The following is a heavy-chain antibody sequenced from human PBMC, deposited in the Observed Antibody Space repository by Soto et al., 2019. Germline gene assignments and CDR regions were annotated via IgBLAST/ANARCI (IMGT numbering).Heavy chain of an antibody. CDR3: AKDLGSGVIVVVPAAMPFDY. Sequence: GGSLRLSCAASGFTFSSYAMRWVRQAPGKGLEWVSAISGSGGSTYYADSVKGRFTISRDNSKNTLYLQMNSLRAEDTAVYYCAKDLGSGVIVVVPAAMPFDYWGQGTLVTVSS. CDR2: ISGSGGST. J-gene: IGHJ4*02. CDR1: GFTFSSYA. V-gene: IGHV3-23*01. D-gene: IGHD2-2*01.